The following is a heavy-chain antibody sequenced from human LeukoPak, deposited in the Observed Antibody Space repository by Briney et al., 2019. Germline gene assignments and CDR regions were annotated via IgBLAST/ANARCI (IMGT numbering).Heavy chain of an antibody. Sequence: GASVKVSCKASGGTFSSSGISWVRQAPGQGLEWMGWINPNSGGTNYAQKFQGRVTMTRDTSISTAYMELSRLRSDDTAVYYCAREVSVRGVKNYYYYYYMDVWGKGTTVTVSS. CDR2: INPNSGGT. J-gene: IGHJ6*03. V-gene: IGHV1-2*02. CDR1: GGTFSSSG. D-gene: IGHD3-10*01. CDR3: AREVSVRGVKNYYYYYYMDV.